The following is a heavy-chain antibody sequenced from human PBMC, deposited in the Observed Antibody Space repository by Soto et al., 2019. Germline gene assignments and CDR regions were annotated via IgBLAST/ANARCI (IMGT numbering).Heavy chain of an antibody. J-gene: IGHJ4*02. CDR1: GFTFSSYS. V-gene: IGHV3-21*01. Sequence: EVQLVESGGGLVKPGGSLSLSYAASGFTFSSYSMNWVRQAPGKGLEWVSSISSSSSYIYYADSVKGRFTISRDNAKNSLYLQMNSVRAEDTAVYYCARGTHYGDYLFWGQGTLVTVSS. CDR2: ISSSSSYI. D-gene: IGHD4-17*01. CDR3: ARGTHYGDYLF.